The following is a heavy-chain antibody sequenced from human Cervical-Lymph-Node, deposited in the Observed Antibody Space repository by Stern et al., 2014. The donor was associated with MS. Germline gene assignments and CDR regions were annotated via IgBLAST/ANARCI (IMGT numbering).Heavy chain of an antibody. J-gene: IGHJ4*02. CDR3: AITGRSSHGLFDY. CDR2: INPKSGGT. Sequence: VQLVESGAEVKKPGASVKVSCKASGYTFTDYYMHWVRQAPGQGLEWLGWINPKSGGTSYAQKFQGRVTMTQDTSISTAYMEVNSLRSDDTAVYYCAITGRSSHGLFDYWGQGTLVTVSS. V-gene: IGHV1-2*02. CDR1: GYTFTDYY. D-gene: IGHD6-6*01.